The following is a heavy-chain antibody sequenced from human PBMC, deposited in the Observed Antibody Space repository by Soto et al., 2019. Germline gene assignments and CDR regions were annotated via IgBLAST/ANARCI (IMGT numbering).Heavy chain of an antibody. CDR1: GGTFSSYA. Sequence: SVKVSCKASGGTFSSYAISWVRQAPGQGLEWMGGIIPIFGTANYAQKFQGRVTITADKSTSTAYMELSSLRSEDTAVYYCARDLGDIVVVPGLWGQGTLVTVSS. V-gene: IGHV1-69*06. J-gene: IGHJ4*02. CDR3: ARDLGDIVVVPGL. CDR2: IIPIFGTA. D-gene: IGHD2-2*01.